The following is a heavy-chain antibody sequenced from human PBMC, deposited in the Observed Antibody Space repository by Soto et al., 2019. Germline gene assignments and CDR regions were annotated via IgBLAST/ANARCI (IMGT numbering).Heavy chain of an antibody. CDR2: IYYSANT. CDR3: ASYRLYGMDA. D-gene: IGHD1-26*01. V-gene: IGHV4-30-4*01. J-gene: IGHJ6*02. CDR1: AGSMSSGYYY. Sequence: SVTLSFTCSVSAGSMSSGYYYWSWIRQPPGKGVEWIVDIYYSANTFYNPSLMSRLIISIDASKNQFSLTVGSVAAAYRAVYYCASYRLYGMDAWGQGTTVTVSS.